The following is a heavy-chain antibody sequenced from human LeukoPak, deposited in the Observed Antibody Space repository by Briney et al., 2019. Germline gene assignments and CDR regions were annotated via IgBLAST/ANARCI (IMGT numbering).Heavy chain of an antibody. Sequence: GGSLRLSCAASGFSFSSYGMHWVRQAPGKGLEWVAAIWHDGTNTYYADSVKGRFTISRDNSKNTLYLQMNSLRVEDTAVYYCARTARAHCSSTSCYTLGSWGQGTLATVSS. V-gene: IGHV3-33*01. CDR2: IWHDGTNT. D-gene: IGHD2-2*02. J-gene: IGHJ5*02. CDR3: ARTARAHCSSTSCYTLGS. CDR1: GFSFSSYG.